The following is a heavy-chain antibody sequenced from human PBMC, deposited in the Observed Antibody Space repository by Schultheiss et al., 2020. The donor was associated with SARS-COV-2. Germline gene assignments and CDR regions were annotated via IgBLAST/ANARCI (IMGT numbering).Heavy chain of an antibody. D-gene: IGHD2-15*01. CDR3: AKSCSGGSCYPDY. Sequence: GGSLRLSCAASGFTFSSYWMHWVRQAPGKGLVWVSRINSDGSSTSYADSVKGRFTISRDNSKNTLYLQMNSLRAEDTAVYYCAKSCSGGSCYPDYWGQGTLVTVSS. CDR2: INSDGSST. V-gene: IGHV3-74*01. CDR1: GFTFSSYW. J-gene: IGHJ4*02.